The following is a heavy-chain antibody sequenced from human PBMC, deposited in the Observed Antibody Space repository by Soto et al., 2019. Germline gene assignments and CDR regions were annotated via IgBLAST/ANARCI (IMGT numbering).Heavy chain of an antibody. J-gene: IGHJ4*02. CDR2: IWYDGNNK. CDR1: GFTFDNYG. Sequence: QVRLVESGGGVVQPGRSLRLSCAASGFTFDNYGMHWVRQAPGKGLEWVTAIWYDGNNKYYADSVKGRFTVSRDNSKSAVYLQMNHWRAEDTAVYYSARGLRSCTSSTCYGSVGHWRQGTLVTVSS. D-gene: IGHD2-2*01. CDR3: ARGLRSCTSSTCYGSVGH. V-gene: IGHV3-33*01.